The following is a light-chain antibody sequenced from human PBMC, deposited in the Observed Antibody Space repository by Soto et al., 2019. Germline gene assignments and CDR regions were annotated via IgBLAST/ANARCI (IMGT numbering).Light chain of an antibody. CDR3: QQRSNWPVT. Sequence: EIVLTQSPATLSLSPGEGATLSCRASQSVSSYLAWYQQKPGQAPRLLIYDTSNRATGIPARFSGSGSGSDFTLIISSLEPEDFAVYYCQQRSNWPVTFGLGTKVEV. CDR1: QSVSSY. CDR2: DTS. V-gene: IGKV3-11*01. J-gene: IGKJ1*01.